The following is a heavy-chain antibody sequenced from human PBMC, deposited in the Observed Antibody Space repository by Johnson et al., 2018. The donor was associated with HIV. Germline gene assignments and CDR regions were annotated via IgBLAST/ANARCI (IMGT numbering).Heavy chain of an antibody. Sequence: QVQLVESGGGVVQPGRSLRLSCAASGFAFSSYGMHWVRQAPGKGLEWVAIISYDGSNKYYADSVKGRFTISRDNSKNTLYLQMNSLRAEDTAVYYCARGIGAAADPDAFDIWGQGTLVSVS. CDR2: ISYDGSNK. D-gene: IGHD2-15*01. CDR3: ARGIGAAADPDAFDI. CDR1: GFAFSSYG. V-gene: IGHV3-30*03. J-gene: IGHJ3*02.